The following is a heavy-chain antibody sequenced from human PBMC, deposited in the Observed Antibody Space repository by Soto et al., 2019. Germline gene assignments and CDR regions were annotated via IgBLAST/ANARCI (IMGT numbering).Heavy chain of an antibody. D-gene: IGHD2-21*02. CDR3: ARDPVAYCGGDCRTFDY. CDR1: GFTFSSYA. Sequence: QVQLVESGGGVVQPGRSLRLSCAASGFTFSSYAMDWVRQAPGKGLEWVAVIPYDGSNKYYADSVKGRFTISRDNSKNTLSLQMNSLRAEDTAVYYCARDPVAYCGGDCRTFDYWGQGTLVTVSS. V-gene: IGHV3-30-3*01. J-gene: IGHJ4*02. CDR2: IPYDGSNK.